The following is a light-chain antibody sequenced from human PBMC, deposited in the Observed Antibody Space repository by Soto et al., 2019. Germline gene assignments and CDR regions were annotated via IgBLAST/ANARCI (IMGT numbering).Light chain of an antibody. CDR2: DND. V-gene: IGLV1-51*01. CDR3: ALWDGRLTTVV. J-gene: IGLJ3*02. CDR1: TSNIGANY. Sequence: QSALTQPPSVSAAPGQRVSISCSGSTSNIGANYVSWYQHLPRTAPKVLIYDNDKRPSDIPARFSASKSGTSATLGISGLQTGDEAVYFCALWDGRLTTVVFGGGTKLTVL.